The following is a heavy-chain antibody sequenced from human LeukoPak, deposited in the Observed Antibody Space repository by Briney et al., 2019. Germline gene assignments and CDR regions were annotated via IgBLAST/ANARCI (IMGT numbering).Heavy chain of an antibody. CDR2: IKGEGSEK. D-gene: IGHD3-16*01. J-gene: IGHJ4*02. CDR1: GFTFTSHW. CDR3: AGALRPLDY. Sequence: GSLRLSCAASGFTFTSHWMTWVRQAPGKGLEWVANIKGEGSEKYYVDSVKGRFTISRDNAKNSLYLQMNSLRVEDTAVYYCAGALRPLDYWGQGTLVTVSS. V-gene: IGHV3-7*03.